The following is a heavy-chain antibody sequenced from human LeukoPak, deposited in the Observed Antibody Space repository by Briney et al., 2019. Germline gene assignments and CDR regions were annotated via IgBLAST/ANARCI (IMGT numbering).Heavy chain of an antibody. CDR1: GFTVSSNY. CDR2: ISGSGGST. J-gene: IGHJ5*02. V-gene: IGHV3-23*01. CDR3: AKSPYDFWSGSGINWFDP. D-gene: IGHD3-3*01. Sequence: GGSLRLSCAASGFTVSSNYMSWVRQAPGKELEWVSAISGSGGSTYYADSVKGRFTISRDNSKNTLYLQMNGLRAEDTAVYYCAKSPYDFWSGSGINWFDPWGQGTLVTVSS.